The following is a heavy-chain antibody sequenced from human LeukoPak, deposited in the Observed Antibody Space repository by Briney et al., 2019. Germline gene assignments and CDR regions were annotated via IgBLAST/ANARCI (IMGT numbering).Heavy chain of an antibody. J-gene: IGHJ4*02. CDR3: ATDATLYDSSAYYYLW. CDR1: GGTYSRYA. V-gene: IGHV1-69*13. Sequence: AVNVSCKASGGTYSRYAISGVGQAPGQGREWMGGIVPLFRTSNDAQMFQVRVTITVDESTSTVYMELTSLRSEDTAVYYCATDATLYDSSAYYYLWWGRGPLVTVSS. D-gene: IGHD3-22*01. CDR2: IVPLFRTS.